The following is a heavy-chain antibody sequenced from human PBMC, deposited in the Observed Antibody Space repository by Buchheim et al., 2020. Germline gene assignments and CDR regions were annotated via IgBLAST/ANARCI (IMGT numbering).Heavy chain of an antibody. CDR2: MNPNNGNT. D-gene: IGHD3-9*01. CDR1: GYTFTTYD. CDR3: ARVNDWDLFEN. J-gene: IGHJ4*02. V-gene: IGHV1-8*01. Sequence: QVQLVQSGAEVKKPGASVKVSCKASGYTFTTYDINWVRQATGQGLEWMVWMNPNNGNTHYAQSFLGRVTMTWNTSISTAYMELSSLTSDDTAVYYCARVNDWDLFENWGQGTL.